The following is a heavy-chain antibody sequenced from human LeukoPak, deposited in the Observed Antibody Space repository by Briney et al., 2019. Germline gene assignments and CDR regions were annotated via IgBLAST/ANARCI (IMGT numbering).Heavy chain of an antibody. CDR2: ISYDGSNK. CDR1: GFTFSSYA. D-gene: IGHD2-2*01. V-gene: IGHV3-30-3*01. CDR3: ARVATTSSKWSLDY. J-gene: IGHJ4*02. Sequence: GRSLRLSCAASGFTFSSYAMHWVRQAPGKGLEWVAVISYDGSNKYYADSVKGRFTISRDIAKSTMYLQMNSLRAEDTAVYYCARVATTSSKWSLDYWGQGTLVTVSS.